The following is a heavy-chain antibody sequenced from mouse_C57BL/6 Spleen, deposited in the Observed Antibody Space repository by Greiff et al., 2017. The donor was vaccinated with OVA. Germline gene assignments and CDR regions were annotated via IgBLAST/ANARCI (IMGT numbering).Heavy chain of an antibody. CDR1: GYTFTSYW. Sequence: QVQLQQPGAELVMPGASVKLSCKASGYTFTSYWMHWVKQRPGQGLEWIGEIDPSDSYTNYNQKFKGKSTLTVDKSSSTAYMQLSSLTSEDSAVYYCARGNIRRRYFDYWGQGTTLTVSS. V-gene: IGHV1-69*01. CDR2: IDPSDSYT. D-gene: IGHD2-12*01. J-gene: IGHJ2*01. CDR3: ARGNIRRRYFDY.